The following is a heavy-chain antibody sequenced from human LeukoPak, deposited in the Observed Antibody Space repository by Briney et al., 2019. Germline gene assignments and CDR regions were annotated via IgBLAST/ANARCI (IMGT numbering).Heavy chain of an antibody. CDR3: ARDREVRGANHYYYYYYMDV. CDR2: IYTSGST. D-gene: IGHD3-10*01. V-gene: IGHV4-4*07. CDR1: GGSISSYY. J-gene: IGHJ6*03. Sequence: SETLSLTCTVSGGSISSYYWSWIRQPAGKGLEWIGRIYTSGSTNYNPSLKSRVTMSVDTSKNQFSLKLSSVTTADTAVYYCARDREVRGANHYYYYYYMDVWGKGTTVTVS.